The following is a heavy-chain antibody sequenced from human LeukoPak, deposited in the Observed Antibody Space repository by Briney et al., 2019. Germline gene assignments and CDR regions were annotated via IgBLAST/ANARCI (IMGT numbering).Heavy chain of an antibody. Sequence: PGGSLRLSCAASGFTFSSYWMHWVRQAPGKGLVWVSRINSDGSSTSYADSVKGRFTISRDNAKNTLYLQMNSLRAEDTAVYYCAVEAIIPATGAFQHWGQGTLVTVSS. CDR2: INSDGSST. J-gene: IGHJ1*01. V-gene: IGHV3-74*01. CDR3: AVEAIIPATGAFQH. CDR1: GFTFSSYW. D-gene: IGHD3-22*01.